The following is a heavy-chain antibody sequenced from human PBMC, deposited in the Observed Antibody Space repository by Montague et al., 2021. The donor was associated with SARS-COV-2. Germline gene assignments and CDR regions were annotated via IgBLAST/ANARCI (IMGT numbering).Heavy chain of an antibody. J-gene: IGHJ4*02. CDR3: ARREYSYGWGD. CDR1: GGPISGSSDY. D-gene: IGHD5-18*01. Sequence: SETLSLTCTVTGGPISGSSDYWGWIRQSPGKGLEWITSVDYSGNTYYSPSLKSRLTISVDMSKNQFSLKLNSVTAADTALYYCARREYSYGWGDWGQGTLVTASS. CDR2: VDYSGNT. V-gene: IGHV4-39*01.